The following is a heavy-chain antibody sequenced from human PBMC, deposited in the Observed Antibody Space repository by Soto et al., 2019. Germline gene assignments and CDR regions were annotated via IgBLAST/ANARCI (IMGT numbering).Heavy chain of an antibody. V-gene: IGHV3-30-3*01. CDR1: GFTFSSYA. CDR3: ARDGGVGAQYYYYYGMDV. D-gene: IGHD1-26*01. CDR2: ISYDGSNK. Sequence: GGSLRLSCAASGFTFSSYAMHWVRQAPGKGLEWVAVISYDGSNKYYADSVKGRFTISRDNSKNTLYLQMNSLRAEDTAVYYCARDGGVGAQYYYYYGMDVWGQGTTVTVSS. J-gene: IGHJ6*02.